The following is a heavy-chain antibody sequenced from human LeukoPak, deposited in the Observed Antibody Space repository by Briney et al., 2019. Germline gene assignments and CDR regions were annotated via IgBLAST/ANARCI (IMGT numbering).Heavy chain of an antibody. J-gene: IGHJ3*01. CDR2: MNEGGTEI. D-gene: IGHD6-6*01. CDR3: ARGVYAFDV. V-gene: IGHV3-7*01. CDR1: GFTFSGYW. Sequence: GGPLRLSCAASGFTFSGYWMTWVRQAPGTGLEWVTYMNEGGTEIYYLDSVKGRFSIPRDNGKNSLYLQMNSLRVEDTAVYYCARGVYAFDVWGQGTMVTVSS.